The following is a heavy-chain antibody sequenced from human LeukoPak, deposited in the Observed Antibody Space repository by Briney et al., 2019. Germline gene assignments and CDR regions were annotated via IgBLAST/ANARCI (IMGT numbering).Heavy chain of an antibody. Sequence: PGGPLSLSCAASGFPFSSNYMAWARQAPGKGLEWVSVIYSGGTIYYADSVKGRFTISRDNYKNTLYLQMNSLRAEDTAVYYCAREGSYDSSTMWYFDYWGQGTLVTVSS. D-gene: IGHD3-22*01. CDR3: AREGSYDSSTMWYFDY. J-gene: IGHJ4*02. CDR2: IYSGGTI. V-gene: IGHV3-53*01. CDR1: GFPFSSNY.